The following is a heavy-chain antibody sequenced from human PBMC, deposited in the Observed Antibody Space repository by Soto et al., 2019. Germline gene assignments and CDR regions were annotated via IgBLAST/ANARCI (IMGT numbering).Heavy chain of an antibody. CDR2: INAGNSNT. CDR1: GYTFTSYA. J-gene: IGHJ3*02. Sequence: ASVKVSCKASGYTFTSYAMHWVRQAPGQRLEWMGWINAGNSNTKYSQKFQGRVTITRDTSASTAYMELSSLRSEDTAVYYCARDKVGLTYAFDIWGQGTMVTVSS. D-gene: IGHD1-20*01. CDR3: ARDKVGLTYAFDI. V-gene: IGHV1-3*01.